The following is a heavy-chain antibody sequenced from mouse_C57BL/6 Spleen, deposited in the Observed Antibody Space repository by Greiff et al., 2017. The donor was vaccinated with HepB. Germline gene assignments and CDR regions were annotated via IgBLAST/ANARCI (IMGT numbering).Heavy chain of an antibody. V-gene: IGHV1-18*01. Sequence: VQLQQSGPELVKPGASVKIPCKASGYTFTDYNMDWVKQSHGKSLEWIGDINPNNGCTIYNQKFKGKATLTVDNSSSTAYMELRSLTSEDTAVYYCARRRGVYGYAWFAYWGQGTLVTVSA. CDR2: INPNNGCT. CDR1: GYTFTDYN. D-gene: IGHD2-2*01. J-gene: IGHJ3*01. CDR3: ARRRGVYGYAWFAY.